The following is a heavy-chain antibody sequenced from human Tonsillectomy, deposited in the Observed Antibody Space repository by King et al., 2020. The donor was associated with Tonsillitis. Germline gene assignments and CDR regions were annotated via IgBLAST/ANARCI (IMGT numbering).Heavy chain of an antibody. Sequence: TLKESGPTLVKPTQTLTLTCTFSGFSLSASGVGVGWIRQPPGKALEWLALIYWNDDKRYSPSLKNRLTITKDTSKNQVVLRMTNMDPVDTASYYCVHRHPAEFNWSYGTFDIWGQGTMVTVSS. J-gene: IGHJ3*02. CDR2: IYWNDDK. CDR1: GFSLSASGVG. D-gene: IGHD1-7*01. V-gene: IGHV2-5*01. CDR3: VHRHPAEFNWSYGTFDI.